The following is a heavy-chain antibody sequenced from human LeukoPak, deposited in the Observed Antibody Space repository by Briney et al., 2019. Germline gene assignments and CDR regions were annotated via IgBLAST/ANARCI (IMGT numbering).Heavy chain of an antibody. V-gene: IGHV3-49*04. Sequence: PGRSLRLSCTASGFTFGDYAMSWVRQAPGKGLEWVGFIRSKAYGGTTEYAASVKVTFTIYRDETKIIAHLKMKSLKTKDTGVYYCTREPLCGPQLWFGELSSYWGQGTLVTVSS. CDR1: GFTFGDYA. D-gene: IGHD3-10*01. J-gene: IGHJ4*02. CDR2: IRSKAYGGTT. CDR3: TREPLCGPQLWFGELSSY.